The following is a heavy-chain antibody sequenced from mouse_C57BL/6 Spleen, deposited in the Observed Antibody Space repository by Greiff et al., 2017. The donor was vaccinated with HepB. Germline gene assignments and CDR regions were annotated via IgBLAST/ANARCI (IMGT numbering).Heavy chain of an antibody. CDR2: IWSGGST. V-gene: IGHV2-2*01. CDR1: GFSLTSYG. D-gene: IGHD2-3*01. J-gene: IGHJ1*03. CDR3: ARKGDGYPYWYFDV. Sequence: VMLVESGPGLVQPSQSLSITCTVSGFSLTSYGVHWVRQSPGKGLEWLGVIWSGGSTDYNAAFLSRLSISKDNSKSQVFFKMNSLQADDTAIYYCARKGDGYPYWYFDVWGTGTTVTVSS.